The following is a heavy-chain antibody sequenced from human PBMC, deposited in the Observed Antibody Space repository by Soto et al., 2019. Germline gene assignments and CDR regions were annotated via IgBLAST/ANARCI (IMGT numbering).Heavy chain of an antibody. CDR3: ARESGFGELLFDY. Sequence: HVQLVQSGAEVKKPGSSVKVSCKASGGTFSSYSINWVRQAPGQGLEWMGRIIPILGIANYAQKFQGRVTIPADKSTRTAYMELSSLRSGDTVVYYCARESGFGELLFDYWGQGTLVTVSS. V-gene: IGHV1-69*02. J-gene: IGHJ4*02. CDR2: IIPILGIA. D-gene: IGHD3-10*01. CDR1: GGTFSSYS.